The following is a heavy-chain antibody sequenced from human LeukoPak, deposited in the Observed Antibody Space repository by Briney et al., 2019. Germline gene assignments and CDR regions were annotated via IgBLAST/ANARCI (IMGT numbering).Heavy chain of an antibody. CDR1: VDSLTVSNYY. CDR2: IYYSGIT. V-gene: IGHV4-39*01. Sequence: PPETLSLTPVDSVDSLTVSNYYSGSARHPPRSWLEWHGYIYYSGITYYSPSLKSRVTISVDTSNNQFSLKLSSVTAADTAVYYCARLHSYGSHYYFDYWGQGTLVTVSS. D-gene: IGHD5-18*01. CDR3: ARLHSYGSHYYFDY. J-gene: IGHJ4*02.